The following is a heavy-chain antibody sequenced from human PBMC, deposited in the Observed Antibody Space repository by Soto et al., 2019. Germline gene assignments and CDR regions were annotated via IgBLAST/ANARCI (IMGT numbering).Heavy chain of an antibody. J-gene: IGHJ6*02. CDR2: FIPIVGMA. Sequence: VKVSCKASGGTLSNFAISWVRQAPGQGLEWVGTFIPIVGMAKYGQNFQGRVTISADQSTNTLFMELRSLSYYNGFDYYYYGMDVWGQGTTVTVSS. V-gene: IGHV1-69*04. CDR3: YGMDV. D-gene: IGHD3-10*01. CDR1: GGTLSNFA.